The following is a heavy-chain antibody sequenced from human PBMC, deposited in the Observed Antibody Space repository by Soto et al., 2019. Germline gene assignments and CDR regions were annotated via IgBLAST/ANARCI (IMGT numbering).Heavy chain of an antibody. CDR3: AHGATRYYYGSGSYRLFDY. J-gene: IGHJ4*02. CDR2: IYWDDDK. Sequence: ASGPTLVSPTQTLTLTCTFSGFSLSTSGVGVGWIRQPPGKALEWLALIYWDDDKRYSPSLKSRLTITKDTSKNQVVLTMTNMDPVDTATYYCAHGATRYYYGSGSYRLFDYWGQGTLVTVSS. D-gene: IGHD3-10*01. CDR1: GFSLSTSGVG. V-gene: IGHV2-5*02.